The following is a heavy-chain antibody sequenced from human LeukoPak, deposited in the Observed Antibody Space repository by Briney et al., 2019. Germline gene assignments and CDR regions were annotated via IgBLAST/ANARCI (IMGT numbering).Heavy chain of an antibody. CDR1: GGSISSGDYY. CDR3: ARDLTDCRGGSCYSGWFDP. V-gene: IGHV4-30-4*01. D-gene: IGHD2-15*01. Sequence: SHTLSLTCTLSGGSISSGDYYWSWIRQPPGKGLEWIGYIYYSGSTHYNPSLKSRVTISVDTSKNQFSLKLSSVTAADTAVYYCARDLTDCRGGSCYSGWFDPWGEGTLVTVSS. CDR2: IYYSGST. J-gene: IGHJ5*02.